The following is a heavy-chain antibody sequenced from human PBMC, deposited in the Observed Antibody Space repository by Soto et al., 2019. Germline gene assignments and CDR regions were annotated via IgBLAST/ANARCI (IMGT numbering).Heavy chain of an antibody. Sequence: QVQLVQSGAEVKKPGASVKVSCKASGYTFTSYGISWVRQAPGQGLEWMGWISAYNGNTNYAQKLQGRVTMTTDTSPSTAYMELRSLRSDDTAVYYCARDRGSGPKKGFSNWFDPWGQGTLVTVSS. D-gene: IGHD6-19*01. V-gene: IGHV1-18*04. CDR2: ISAYNGNT. CDR1: GYTFTSYG. CDR3: ARDRGSGPKKGFSNWFDP. J-gene: IGHJ5*02.